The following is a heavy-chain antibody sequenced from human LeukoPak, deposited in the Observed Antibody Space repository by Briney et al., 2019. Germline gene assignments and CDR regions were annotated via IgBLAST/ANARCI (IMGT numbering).Heavy chain of an antibody. Sequence: GGSLRLSCAASGFTFSSYAMSWVRQAPGKGLEWVSAISDSGGSTWYADSVKGRFTISRDNSKNTLYLQMNSLRAKDTAVYYCAKDDTIWSGHNWFDPWGQGTLVTVSS. D-gene: IGHD3-3*01. CDR1: GFTFSSYA. CDR2: ISDSGGST. CDR3: AKDDTIWSGHNWFDP. J-gene: IGHJ5*02. V-gene: IGHV3-23*01.